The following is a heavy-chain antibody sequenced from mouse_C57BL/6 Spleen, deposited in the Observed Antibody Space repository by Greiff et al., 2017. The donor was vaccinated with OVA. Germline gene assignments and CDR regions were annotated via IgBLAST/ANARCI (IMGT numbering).Heavy chain of an antibody. V-gene: IGHV1-82*01. D-gene: IGHD3-2*02. CDR2: IYPGDGDT. CDR1: GYAFSSSW. CDR3: ASGGSGYLDY. J-gene: IGHJ2*01. Sequence: QVQLQQSGPELVKPGASVKISCKASGYAFSSSWMNWVKQRPGQGLEWIGRIYPGDGDTNYNGKFKGKATLTEDKSSSTAYMQLSSLTSADAAVYFCASGGSGYLDYWGQGTTLTVSS.